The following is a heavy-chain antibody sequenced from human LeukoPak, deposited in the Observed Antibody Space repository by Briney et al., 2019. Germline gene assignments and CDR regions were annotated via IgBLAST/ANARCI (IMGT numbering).Heavy chain of an antibody. CDR2: IWYDGSNK. V-gene: IGHV3-33*03. CDR3: ATDSRSCRY. CDR1: GFTFSSYG. Sequence: GGSLRLSCAASGFTFSSYGMHWVRQAPGKGLEWVAVIWYDGSNKYYADSVKGRFTISRDNAKNSLFLQMNSLRAEDTAMYYCATDSRSCRYWGQGTLVTVSS. J-gene: IGHJ4*02.